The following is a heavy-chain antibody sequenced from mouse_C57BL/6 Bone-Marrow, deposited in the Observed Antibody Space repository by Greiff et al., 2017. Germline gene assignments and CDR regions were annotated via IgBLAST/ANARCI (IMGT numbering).Heavy chain of an antibody. D-gene: IGHD3-3*01. CDR3: TTRGRAWFAY. CDR2: IDPENGDT. V-gene: IGHV14-4*01. J-gene: IGHJ3*01. CDR1: GFNIKDDY. Sequence: DVQLQESGAELVRPGASVKLSCTASGFNIKDDYMHWVKQRPEQGLEWIGWIDPENGDTEYASKFQGKATITADTSSNTAYLQLSSLTSEDTAVYYCTTRGRAWFAYWGQGTLVTVSA.